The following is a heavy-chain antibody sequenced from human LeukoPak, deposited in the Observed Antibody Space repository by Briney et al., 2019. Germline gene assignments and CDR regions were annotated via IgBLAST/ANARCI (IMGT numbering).Heavy chain of an antibody. D-gene: IGHD3-10*01. CDR3: ARVYYGSLDY. Sequence: PSETLSLTCAVYGGSFSGYYWSWVRQAPGKGLEWVSLIYSGGNTYYADSVKGRFTISRDNSKNTLYLQMNSLRAEDTAVYFCARVYYGSLDYWGQGTLVTVSS. V-gene: IGHV3-66*01. CDR1: GGSFSGYY. J-gene: IGHJ4*02. CDR2: IYSGGNT.